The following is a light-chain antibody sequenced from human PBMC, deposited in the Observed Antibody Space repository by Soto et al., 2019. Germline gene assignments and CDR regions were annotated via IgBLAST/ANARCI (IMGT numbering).Light chain of an antibody. CDR3: QQYGSSIFT. Sequence: EIVLTQSPGTLSLSPGERATLSCRASQSVSSSYLAWYQQKPGQAPRLLIHGASSRATGIPDRFSGSGSGTDFTLTISRLEPEDFAVYYCQQYGSSIFTFGPGTNVDI. CDR1: QSVSSSY. CDR2: GAS. V-gene: IGKV3-20*01. J-gene: IGKJ3*01.